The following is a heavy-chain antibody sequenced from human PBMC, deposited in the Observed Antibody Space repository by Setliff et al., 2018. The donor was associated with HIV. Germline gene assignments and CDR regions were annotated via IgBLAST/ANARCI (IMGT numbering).Heavy chain of an antibody. CDR3: ARDYYDSSGYYYRDAFDM. D-gene: IGHD3-22*01. V-gene: IGHV3-48*03. Sequence: GGSLRLSCAASGFTFSGYEMNWVRQAPGKGPEWIAYISASSDTINYADSVKGRFTISRDNAKNSLYLQMNSLRAEDTAVYYCARDYYDSSGYYYRDAFDMWGQGTMVTVSS. J-gene: IGHJ3*02. CDR2: ISASSDTI. CDR1: GFTFSGYE.